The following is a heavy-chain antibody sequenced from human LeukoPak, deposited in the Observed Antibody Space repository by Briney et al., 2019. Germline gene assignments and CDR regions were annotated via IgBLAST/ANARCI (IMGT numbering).Heavy chain of an antibody. J-gene: IGHJ6*02. Sequence: SQTLSLTCVISGDSVSSNSAAWNWIRQSPSRGLEWLGRTYYRSKWYSYSAVSVKSRIIINPDTSKNQFSLQLNSVTPEDTAVYYCARGAGDIVVVPAAEILGGTYGMDVWGQGTTVTVSS. D-gene: IGHD2-2*01. V-gene: IGHV6-1*01. CDR2: TYYRSKWYS. CDR1: GDSVSSNSAA. CDR3: ARGAGDIVVVPAAEILGGTYGMDV.